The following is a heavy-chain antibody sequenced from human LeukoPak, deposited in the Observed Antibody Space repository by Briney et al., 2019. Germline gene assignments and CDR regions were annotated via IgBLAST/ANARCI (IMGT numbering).Heavy chain of an antibody. Sequence: SGPTLVNPTQTLTLTCTFSGFSLTTIGMRVSWIRQPPGKALEWLACIDWDDNEFYSTSLKTRLTISKDTSKNQVVLTMTNMDPVDTATYYCARLQGATIGAKWFDPWGQGTLVTVSS. CDR1: GFSLTTIGMR. V-gene: IGHV2-70*04. CDR2: IDWDDNE. CDR3: ARLQGATIGAKWFDP. D-gene: IGHD4/OR15-4a*01. J-gene: IGHJ5*02.